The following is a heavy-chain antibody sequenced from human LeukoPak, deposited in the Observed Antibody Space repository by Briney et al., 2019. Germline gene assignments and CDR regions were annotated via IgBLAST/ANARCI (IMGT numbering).Heavy chain of an antibody. D-gene: IGHD6-19*01. Sequence: PGGSLRLSCAVSGFTVSSNYMSWVRQAPGKGLEWVSVIYGGGSTYYADSVKGRFTISRGNSKNTLYLQMNSLRAEDTAVYYCARAASVAGTYALNHWGQGTLVTVSS. CDR2: IYGGGST. CDR3: ARAASVAGTYALNH. J-gene: IGHJ4*02. CDR1: GFTVSSNY. V-gene: IGHV3-66*01.